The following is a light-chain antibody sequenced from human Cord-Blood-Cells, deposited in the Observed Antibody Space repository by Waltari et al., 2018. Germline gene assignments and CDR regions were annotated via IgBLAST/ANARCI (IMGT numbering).Light chain of an antibody. J-gene: IGLJ1*01. CDR1: SSDVGGYNY. Sequence: QSALTPPRSVSGSPGQSLTLSCPGPSSDVGGYNYLAWSPQHPGKAPKLMIYDVSKRPSGVPDRFSGSKSGNTASLTISGLQAEDEADYYCCSYAGSYTYVFGTGTKVTVL. CDR2: DVS. CDR3: CSYAGSYTYV. V-gene: IGLV2-11*01.